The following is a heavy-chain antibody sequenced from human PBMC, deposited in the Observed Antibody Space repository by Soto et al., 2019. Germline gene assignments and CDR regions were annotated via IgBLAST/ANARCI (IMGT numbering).Heavy chain of an antibody. CDR2: IYPGDSDT. CDR1: GYTFTDYW. V-gene: IGHV5-51*01. J-gene: IGHJ6*02. Sequence: GESLKISCKGSGYTFTDYWIGWVRQLPGKGLEWMGIIYPGDSDTRYSPSFQGHVTITVDKSTSTAYLQWNTLKASDTAVYYCARDLLKSSIAARQGGIDVWGQGTTVTVSS. CDR3: ARDLLKSSIAARQGGIDV. D-gene: IGHD6-6*01.